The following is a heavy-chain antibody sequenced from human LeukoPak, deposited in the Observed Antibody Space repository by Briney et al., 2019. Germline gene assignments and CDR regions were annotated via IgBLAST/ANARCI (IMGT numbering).Heavy chain of an antibody. D-gene: IGHD2-15*01. Sequence: SVKVSCKASGGTFSSYAISWVRQAPGQGLEWMGGIIPIFGTANYAQKFQGRVTITADESTSTAYMELSSLRSEDTAVYYCAKDLLVVAALYRGEGLFDYWGQGTLVTVSS. J-gene: IGHJ4*02. CDR1: GGTFSSYA. V-gene: IGHV1-69*13. CDR3: AKDLLVVAALYRGEGLFDY. CDR2: IIPIFGTA.